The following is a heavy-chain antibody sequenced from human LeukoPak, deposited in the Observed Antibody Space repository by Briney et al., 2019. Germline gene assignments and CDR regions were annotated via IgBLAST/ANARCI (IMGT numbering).Heavy chain of an antibody. CDR3: TGELARTTVHY. J-gene: IGHJ4*02. CDR2: IYHSGST. V-gene: IGHV4-38-2*02. D-gene: IGHD5-24*01. Sequence: SETLSLTCTVSGYSISSGYYWGWIRQPPGKGLEWIGSIYHSGSTYYNPSLKSRVTISVDTSKNQFSLNLSSVTAADTAVYYCTGELARTTVHYRGQGTLVTVSS. CDR1: GYSISSGYY.